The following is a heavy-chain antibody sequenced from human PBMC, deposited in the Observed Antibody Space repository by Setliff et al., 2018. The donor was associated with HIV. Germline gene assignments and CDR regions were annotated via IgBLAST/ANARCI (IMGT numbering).Heavy chain of an antibody. V-gene: IGHV4-31*03. CDR1: GGSITSGTYY. Sequence: SSETLSLTCTVSGGSITSGTYYWNWIRQHPGKGLEWIGYIYYSGSTYYNPSFKSRITISVDTSKNQFSLTLNSVTAADTAVYYCARDEGVVAATETYYYNGLDAWGQGTTVTVSS. CDR2: IYYSGST. D-gene: IGHD2-15*01. J-gene: IGHJ6*02. CDR3: ARDEGVVAATETYYYNGLDA.